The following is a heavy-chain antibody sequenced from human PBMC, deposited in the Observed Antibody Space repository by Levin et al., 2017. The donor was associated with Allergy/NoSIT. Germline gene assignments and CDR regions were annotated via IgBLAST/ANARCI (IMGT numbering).Heavy chain of an antibody. CDR3: VKGSLIVVTAVGYFEY. D-gene: IGHD2-21*02. CDR2: ISWNSGSV. V-gene: IGHV3-9*01. Sequence: PGGSLRLSCVASGFTFDNYVMHWVRQTPGKGLEWVAGISWNSGSVAYAESVEGRFTISRDNANNSLYLQMDSLRPEDSAVYYCVKGSLIVVTAVGYFEYWGQGSLVTVSS. J-gene: IGHJ4*02. CDR1: GFTFDNYV.